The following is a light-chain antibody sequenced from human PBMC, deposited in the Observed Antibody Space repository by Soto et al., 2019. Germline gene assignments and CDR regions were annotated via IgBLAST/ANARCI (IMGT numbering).Light chain of an antibody. CDR3: LQDYNYPLT. V-gene: IGKV1-6*02. CDR2: AAT. Sequence: AIQMTQSPSSLSASVGDRVTITCRASQGIGNDLGGYQQKPGKAPKLLIYAATNLQSGVPSRFSGSRSGTDFPLTISSLQPEDFETYYCLQDYNYPLTFGPGTKVDIK. J-gene: IGKJ3*01. CDR1: QGIGND.